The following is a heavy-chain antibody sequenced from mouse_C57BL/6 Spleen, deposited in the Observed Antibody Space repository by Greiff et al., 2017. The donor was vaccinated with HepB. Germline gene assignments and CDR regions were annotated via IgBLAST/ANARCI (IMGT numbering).Heavy chain of an antibody. CDR3: ARDYITTVVAPYYYAMDY. Sequence: DVKLVESGGDLVKPGGSLKLSCAASGFTFSSYGMSWVRQTPDKRLEWVATISSGGSYTYYPDSVKGRFTISRDNAKNTLYLQMSSLKSEDTAMYYCARDYITTVVAPYYYAMDYWGQGTSVTVSS. V-gene: IGHV5-6*02. J-gene: IGHJ4*01. D-gene: IGHD1-1*01. CDR1: GFTFSSYG. CDR2: ISSGGSYT.